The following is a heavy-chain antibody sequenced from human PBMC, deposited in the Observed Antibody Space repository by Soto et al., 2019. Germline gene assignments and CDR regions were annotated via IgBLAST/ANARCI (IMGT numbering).Heavy chain of an antibody. CDR3: ARRYSSSFDF. V-gene: IGHV4-59*08. J-gene: IGHJ4*02. Sequence: SETLSLTCTVSGGSISSYYWSWIRQPPGKGLEWIGYIYYSGSTNYNPSLKSRVTISVDTSKNQFSLRLSSVTAADTAVYYCARRYSSSFDFWGQGTLVTVSS. CDR2: IYYSGST. D-gene: IGHD6-13*01. CDR1: GGSISSYY.